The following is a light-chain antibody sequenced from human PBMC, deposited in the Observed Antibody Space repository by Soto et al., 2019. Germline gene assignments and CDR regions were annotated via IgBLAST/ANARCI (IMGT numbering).Light chain of an antibody. CDR1: NIGSKS. V-gene: IGLV3-21*01. Sequence: SYELTHSPSVSVAPGQTATITCGGNNIGSKSVNWYQQKAGQAPVLVMSYDSDRHSGIPERFTGSNSGNTATLTLSSVESGDEADYYCQVWDTSNDHHVFGSGTKLTVL. CDR3: QVWDTSNDHHV. J-gene: IGLJ1*01. CDR2: YDS.